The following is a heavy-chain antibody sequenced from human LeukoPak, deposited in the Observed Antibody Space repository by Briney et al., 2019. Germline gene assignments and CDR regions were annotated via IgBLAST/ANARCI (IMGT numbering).Heavy chain of an antibody. Sequence: PGRSLRLSCAASGFTFSSYGMHWVRQAPGKGLGWVAVISYDGSNKYYADSVKGRFTISRDNSKNTLYLQMNSLRAEDTAVYYCAKGRYYYDSSGYYRFDYWGQGTLVTVSS. J-gene: IGHJ4*02. V-gene: IGHV3-30*18. CDR2: ISYDGSNK. D-gene: IGHD3-22*01. CDR1: GFTFSSYG. CDR3: AKGRYYYDSSGYYRFDY.